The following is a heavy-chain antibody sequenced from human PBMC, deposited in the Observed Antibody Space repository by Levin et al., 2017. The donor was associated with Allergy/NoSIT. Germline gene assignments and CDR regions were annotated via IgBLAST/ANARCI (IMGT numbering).Heavy chain of an antibody. CDR2: ISSSGSTI. V-gene: IGHV3-48*03. Sequence: GGSLRLSCAASGFTFSSYEMNWVRQAPGKGLEWVSYISSSGSTIYYADSVKGRFTISRDNAKNSLYLQMNSLRAEDTAVYYCAPHPDESLDYWGQGTLVTVSS. CDR3: APHPDESLDY. CDR1: GFTFSSYE. J-gene: IGHJ4*02.